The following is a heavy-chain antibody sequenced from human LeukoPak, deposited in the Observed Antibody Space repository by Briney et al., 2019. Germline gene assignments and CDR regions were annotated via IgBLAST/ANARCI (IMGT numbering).Heavy chain of an antibody. CDR3: AKGIGGGYSSGSAFDY. V-gene: IGHV3-23*01. CDR2: ISGSGGST. CDR1: GFTFSSYA. Sequence: GGSLRLSCAASGFTFSSYAMSWVRQAPEKVLEWVSTISGSGGSTYYADSVKGRFSISRDNSNNTLYLHMDSLRAEDTAIHYCAKGIGGGYSSGSAFDYWGQGTLVTVSS. J-gene: IGHJ4*02. D-gene: IGHD6-19*01.